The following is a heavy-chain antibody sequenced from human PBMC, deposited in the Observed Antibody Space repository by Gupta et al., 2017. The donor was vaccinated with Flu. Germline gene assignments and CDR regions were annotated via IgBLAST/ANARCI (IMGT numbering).Heavy chain of an antibody. CDR2: IASDGSHK. D-gene: IGHD2-2*01. Sequence: QLVATAGRVLEVGPSLRLSCAASRYPCSGHGMHWDRQAPGKWLEWVADIASDGSHKDYADSVRRRFTISRDNSKNTLSLVMDSQRVEDTAVYHCAKEGPWTASCPYYSYYMDVWGKGTTVTVSS. V-gene: IGHV3-30*18. CDR1: RYPCSGHG. CDR3: AKEGPWTASCPYYSYYMDV. J-gene: IGHJ6*03.